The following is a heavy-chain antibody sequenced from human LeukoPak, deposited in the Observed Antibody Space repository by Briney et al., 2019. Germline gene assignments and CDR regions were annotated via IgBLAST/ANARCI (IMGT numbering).Heavy chain of an antibody. J-gene: IGHJ4*02. CDR1: GYTFSSYG. V-gene: IGHV1-18*01. Sequence: ASLKVSCKASGYTFSSYGISWVRQAPGQGLEWMGWINVRNGNTKYTQKFQGRVTMTTDTSTSTAYMELRGLRSDDTAVYYCARDLLLYSSGWTGFFDYWGQGTLVTVSS. D-gene: IGHD6-25*01. CDR3: ARDLLLYSSGWTGFFDY. CDR2: INVRNGNT.